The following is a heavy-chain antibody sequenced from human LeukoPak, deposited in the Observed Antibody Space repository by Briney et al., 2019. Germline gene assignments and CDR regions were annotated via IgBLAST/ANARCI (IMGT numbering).Heavy chain of an antibody. CDR2: ISSDGNSK. J-gene: IGHJ4*02. CDR3: VSPTADYPFLYYFDS. D-gene: IGHD5-12*01. Sequence: SGGSLRLSCAASGFSFSSYSIHWVRQAPGKGLEWVAVISSDGNSKNFALSVKGRFAISRDNSKNALFLQMNNLRSEDTALYYCVSPTADYPFLYYFDSWGQGTLVTVSS. CDR1: GFSFSSYS. V-gene: IGHV3-30*09.